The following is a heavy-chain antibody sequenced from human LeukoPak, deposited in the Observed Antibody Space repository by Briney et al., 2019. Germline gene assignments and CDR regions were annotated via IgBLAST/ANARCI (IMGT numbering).Heavy chain of an antibody. V-gene: IGHV3-66*01. CDR2: IYSGGST. CDR3: ARAGEYYYDSSGYYFDY. J-gene: IGHJ4*02. Sequence: GGSLRLSCAASGFTVSSNYMSWVRQAPGKGLEWVSVIYSGGSTYYADSVKGRFTISRDNSKNTLYLQMNSLRAEDTAVYYCARAGEYYYDSSGYYFDYWGQGTLVTVSS. D-gene: IGHD3-22*01. CDR1: GFTVSSNY.